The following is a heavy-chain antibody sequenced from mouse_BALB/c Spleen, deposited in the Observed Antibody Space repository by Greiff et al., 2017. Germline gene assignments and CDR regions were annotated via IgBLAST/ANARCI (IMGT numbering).Heavy chain of an antibody. D-gene: IGHD2-1*01. Sequence: QVQLKQSGAELVKPGASVKLSCKASGYTFTSYYMYWVKQRPGQGLEWIGEINPSNGGTNFNEKFKSKATLTVDKSSSTAYMQLSSLTSEDSAVYYCTRRNGNWGYYAMDYWGQGTSVTVSS. CDR2: INPSNGGT. CDR3: TRRNGNWGYYAMDY. CDR1: GYTFTSYY. V-gene: IGHV1S81*02. J-gene: IGHJ4*01.